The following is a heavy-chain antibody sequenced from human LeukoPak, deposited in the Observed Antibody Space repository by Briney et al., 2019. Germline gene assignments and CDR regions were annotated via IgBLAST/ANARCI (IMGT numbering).Heavy chain of an antibody. V-gene: IGHV1-2*02. D-gene: IGHD6-6*01. CDR2: INPNSGGT. CDR1: GYTFTGYY. CDR3: ARVGSNGVGIKYSRMLRGAFDY. Sequence: ASVKVSCKASGYTFTGYYMHLVRQAPGQGLEWMGWINPNSGGTNYAQKFQGRVTMTRDTSISTAYMELSRLRSDDTAVYYCARVGSNGVGIKYSRMLRGAFDYWGQGTLVTVSS. J-gene: IGHJ4*02.